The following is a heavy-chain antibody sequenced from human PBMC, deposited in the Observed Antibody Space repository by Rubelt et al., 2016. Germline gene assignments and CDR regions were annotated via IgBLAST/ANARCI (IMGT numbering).Heavy chain of an antibody. V-gene: IGHV1-3*01. Sequence: QVQLVQSGAEVKKPGASVKVSCKASGYTFTSYAMHWVRQAPGQRLEWMGWINAGNGNTKYSQKFQGRGTITRETSAGTAYMGLSSLRSEDTAVYYCARAQRIRLLMVYAPTFDYWGQGTLVTVSS. CDR1: GYTFTSYA. CDR2: INAGNGNT. CDR3: ARAQRIRLLMVYAPTFDY. D-gene: IGHD2-8*01. J-gene: IGHJ4*02.